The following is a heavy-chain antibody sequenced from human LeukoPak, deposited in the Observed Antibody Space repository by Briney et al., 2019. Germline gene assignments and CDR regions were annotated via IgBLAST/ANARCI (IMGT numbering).Heavy chain of an antibody. CDR1: GFTFSSYA. CDR2: ISYDGNNK. J-gene: IGHJ4*02. CDR3: ARGLSSGLPNDY. V-gene: IGHV3-30*04. Sequence: GGSLRLSCAASGFTFSSYAIHWVRQAPGKGLEWVAVISYDGNNKYFADSVKGRFTISRDNSKNTLYLQMNSLRAEDTAVYHCARGLSSGLPNDYWGQGTLVTVSS. D-gene: IGHD4-11*01.